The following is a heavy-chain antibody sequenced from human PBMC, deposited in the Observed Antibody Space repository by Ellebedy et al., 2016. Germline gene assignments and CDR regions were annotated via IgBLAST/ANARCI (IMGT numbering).Heavy chain of an antibody. CDR2: VFYGGST. V-gene: IGHV4-59*02. D-gene: IGHD6-6*01. J-gene: IGHJ4*02. CDR3: ARDVSLYSSSPSFDF. Sequence: SETLSLXCTVSGGSVDTYYWTWIRQAPGRGLEWIGYVFYGGSTKYKASLRSRVTISLDSSNNQFSLRLTSVAAADTAVYYCARDVSLYSSSPSFDFWGQGTLVTVSS. CDR1: GGSVDTYY.